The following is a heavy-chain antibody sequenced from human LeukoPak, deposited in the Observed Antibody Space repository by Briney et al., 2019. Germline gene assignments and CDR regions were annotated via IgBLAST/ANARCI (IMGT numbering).Heavy chain of an antibody. J-gene: IGHJ4*02. CDR1: GGSISSSSYY. V-gene: IGHV4-39*01. CDR2: IYYSGST. D-gene: IGHD3-22*01. CDR3: ARNTTHYYDTARRRGGAFDY. Sequence: SETLSLTCTVSGGSISSSSYYWGWIRQPRGKGLERIGSIYYSGSTYYNPSLKSRVTISVDTSKNQFSLKLSSVTAADTAVYYCARNTTHYYDTARRRGGAFDYWGQGTLVTVSS.